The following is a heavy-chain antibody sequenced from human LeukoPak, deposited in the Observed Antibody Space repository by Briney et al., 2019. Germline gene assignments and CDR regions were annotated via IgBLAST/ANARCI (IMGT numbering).Heavy chain of an antibody. Sequence: GGSLRLSCAASGFTFSSYSMNWVRQAPGKGLEWVSSISSSSSYIYYADSVKGRFTISRDNSKNTLYLQMNSLRAEDTAIYYCAKDQGEVPVAIDYWGQGTLVTVAS. CDR2: ISSSSSYI. CDR1: GFTFSSYS. D-gene: IGHD2-2*02. CDR3: AKDQGEVPVAIDY. V-gene: IGHV3-21*04. J-gene: IGHJ4*02.